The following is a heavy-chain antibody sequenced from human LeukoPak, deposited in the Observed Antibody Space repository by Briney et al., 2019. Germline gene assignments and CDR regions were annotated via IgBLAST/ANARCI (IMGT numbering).Heavy chain of an antibody. Sequence: GGSLRLSCAASGFTFSDYYMSWIRQAPGKGLEWVSYISSSGSTIYYADSVKGRFTISRDNAKNSLYLQMNSLRAEDTAVYYCARDEYYYDSSRLDIWGQGTMVTVSS. CDR2: ISSSGSTI. V-gene: IGHV3-11*01. CDR3: ARDEYYYDSSRLDI. CDR1: GFTFSDYY. D-gene: IGHD3-22*01. J-gene: IGHJ3*02.